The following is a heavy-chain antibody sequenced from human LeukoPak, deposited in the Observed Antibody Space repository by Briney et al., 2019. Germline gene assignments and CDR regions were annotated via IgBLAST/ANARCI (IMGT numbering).Heavy chain of an antibody. CDR2: IKQDGGET. V-gene: IGHV3-7*01. D-gene: IGHD6-19*01. CDR3: ARGSSGWYDRSNDY. Sequence: GSLRLSWAASGFTFSTYWMSWVRQAPGKGLEWVANIKQDGGETYYVDSVKGRFTISRDNAKNPLYLDMAGLRAEDTAMYYCARGSSGWYDRSNDYWGQGTLVTVSS. J-gene: IGHJ4*02. CDR1: GFTFSTYW.